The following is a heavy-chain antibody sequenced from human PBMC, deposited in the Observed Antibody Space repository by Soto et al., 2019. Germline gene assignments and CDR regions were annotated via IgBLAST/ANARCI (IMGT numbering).Heavy chain of an antibody. CDR2: ISSSSNII. J-gene: IGHJ4*02. CDR3: ARGGYRNCDY. CDR1: GFTFSSYS. Sequence: EVQLVESGGGLVQPGGSLRLSCAASGFTFSSYSMNWVRQAPGKGLAWISYISSSSNIIYYADSMKGRFTISRDNARNSLYLQTTGRRAEDTAVYYCARGGYRNCDYWGQGNLVTGSS. V-gene: IGHV3-48*01. D-gene: IGHD5-18*01.